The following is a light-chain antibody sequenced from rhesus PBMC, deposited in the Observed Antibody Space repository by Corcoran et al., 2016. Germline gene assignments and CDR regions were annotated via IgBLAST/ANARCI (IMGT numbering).Light chain of an antibody. Sequence: ETVVTQSPATLSLSPGERSTLSCRASQSVGSYLAWYQQKPWQAPRLLIYGASSRAPGIPDRFSGSGAGTDFTLTISSLGPEDVGVYYCQQSSNLSRTFGQGTKVEIK. CDR2: GAS. CDR1: QSVGSY. J-gene: IGKJ1*01. CDR3: QQSSNLSRT. V-gene: IGKV3-24*04.